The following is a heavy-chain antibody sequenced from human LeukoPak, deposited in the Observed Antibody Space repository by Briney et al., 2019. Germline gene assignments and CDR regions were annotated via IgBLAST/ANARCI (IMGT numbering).Heavy chain of an antibody. CDR1: GGSISSGGYS. CDR3: ASRRFLEWLAFDY. V-gene: IGHV4-30-2*01. Sequence: PSETLSLTCAVSGGSISSGGYSWSWIRQPPGKGLEWIGYIYHSGSTYYNPSLKSRVTISVDRSKNQFSLKLSSVTAGDTAVYYCASRRFLEWLAFDYWGQGTLVTVSS. CDR2: IYHSGST. J-gene: IGHJ4*02. D-gene: IGHD3-3*01.